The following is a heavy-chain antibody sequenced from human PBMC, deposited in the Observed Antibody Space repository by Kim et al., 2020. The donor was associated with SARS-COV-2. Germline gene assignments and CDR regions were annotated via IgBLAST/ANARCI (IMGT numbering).Heavy chain of an antibody. CDR1: GYSFTSYW. CDR3: ARGGIYDSSGYYYEFDY. D-gene: IGHD3-22*01. Sequence: GESLKISCKGSGYSFTSYWIGWVRQMPGKGLEWMGIIYPGDSDTRYSPSFQGQVTISADKSISTAYLQWSSLKASDTAMYYCARGGIYDSSGYYYEFDYWGQGTLVTVSS. J-gene: IGHJ4*02. V-gene: IGHV5-51*01. CDR2: IYPGDSDT.